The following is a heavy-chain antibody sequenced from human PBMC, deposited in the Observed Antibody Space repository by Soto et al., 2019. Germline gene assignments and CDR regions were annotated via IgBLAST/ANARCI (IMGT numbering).Heavy chain of an antibody. D-gene: IGHD3-10*01. V-gene: IGHV4-4*02. CDR3: VRYGSGAFYSRQDDYYYYMDV. CDR1: NSPLSRNNW. J-gene: IGHJ6*03. Sequence: PSETLSLPRPGSNSPLSRNNWVSWVRQPPGKGLEIIGDIYHSGSTNYNPSLKSRVTISVDKSKNQSSLKRSSVTAADTAVYYCVRYGSGAFYSRQDDYYYYMDVWGKGTTVSVS. CDR2: IYHSGST.